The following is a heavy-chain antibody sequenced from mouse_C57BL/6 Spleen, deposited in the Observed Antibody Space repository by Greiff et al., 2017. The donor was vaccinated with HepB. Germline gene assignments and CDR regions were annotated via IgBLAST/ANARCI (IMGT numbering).Heavy chain of an antibody. D-gene: IGHD1-1*01. V-gene: IGHV5-17*01. CDR3: ARADYYGSSWFDY. CDR2: ISSGSSTI. Sequence: EVKLVESGGGLVKPGGSLKLSCAASGFTFSDYGMHWVRQAPETGLEWVAYISSGSSTIYYADTVKGRFTISRDNAKNTLFLQMTSLRSEDTAMYYCARADYYGSSWFDYWGQGTTLTVSS. J-gene: IGHJ2*01. CDR1: GFTFSDYG.